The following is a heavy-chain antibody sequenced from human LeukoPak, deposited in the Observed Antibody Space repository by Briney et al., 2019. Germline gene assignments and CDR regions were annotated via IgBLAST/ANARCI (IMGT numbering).Heavy chain of an antibody. J-gene: IGHJ4*02. V-gene: IGHV3-7*01. CDR1: GFTFSSYW. CDR2: IKQDGSEK. D-gene: IGHD3-22*01. CDR3: ARDPRNYYDSSGYWDY. Sequence: PGGSLRLSCAASGFTFSSYWMSWVRQTPGKGLEWVANIKQDGSEKYYVDSVKGRFTISRDNAKNSLYLQMNSLRAEDTAVYYCARDPRNYYDSSGYWDYWGQGTLVTVSS.